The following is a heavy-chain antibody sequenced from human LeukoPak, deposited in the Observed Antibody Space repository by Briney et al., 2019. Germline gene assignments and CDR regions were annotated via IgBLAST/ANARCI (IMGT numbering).Heavy chain of an antibody. CDR2: INTEGEV. Sequence: GGSPRLSCVVSGFTLKTFWMHWVRQVPGKGPVWISRINTEGEVTYADSVKGRFTMSRDNAKNELSLQMNSLGIDDTGVYYCVRVLPTTGSGWYGDAFDIWGQGTLVTVAS. CDR1: GFTLKTFW. D-gene: IGHD1-1*01. V-gene: IGHV3-74*03. J-gene: IGHJ3*02. CDR3: VRVLPTTGSGWYGDAFDI.